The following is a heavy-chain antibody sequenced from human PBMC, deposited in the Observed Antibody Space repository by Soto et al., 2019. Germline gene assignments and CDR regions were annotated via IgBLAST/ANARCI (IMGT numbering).Heavy chain of an antibody. CDR2: ISNSGST. D-gene: IGHD6-19*01. J-gene: IGHJ4*02. CDR1: GGSISSYY. V-gene: IGHV4-59*01. Sequence: QLQLQESGPGLVKPPETLSLTCTVSGGSISSYYWSWIRQPPGKGLEWIAYISNSGSTKYNPSLKSRVTISVDTSKNHFSLKLNSVIAADTAVYYCARFRFSSGWYDYFDSWGQGALVTVSS. CDR3: ARFRFSSGWYDYFDS.